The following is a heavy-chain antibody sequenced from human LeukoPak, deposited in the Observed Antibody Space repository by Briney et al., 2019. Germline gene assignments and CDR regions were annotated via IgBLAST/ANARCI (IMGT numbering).Heavy chain of an antibody. Sequence: GGSLRLSCATSGLSFRSYGMHWVPQAPGKGLEWVASIRCDGSNKYYAEAVKGRFTVSRDNSKNTLYLQMNSLRAEDAAVYYCAKAHPLAVAGWGAFGYWGRGPLVSVSS. CDR3: AKAHPLAVAGWGAFGY. D-gene: IGHD6-19*01. J-gene: IGHJ4*02. V-gene: IGHV3-30*02. CDR1: GLSFRSYG. CDR2: IRCDGSNK.